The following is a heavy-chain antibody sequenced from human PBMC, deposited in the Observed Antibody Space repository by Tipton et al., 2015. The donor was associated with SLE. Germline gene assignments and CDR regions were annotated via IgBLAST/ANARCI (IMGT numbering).Heavy chain of an antibody. D-gene: IGHD2-8*02. CDR1: GDSISTYY. CDR2: SYYNGNS. J-gene: IGHJ6*02. V-gene: IGHV4-59*01. CDR3: ARYPYCAGGVCRYYYYGLDV. Sequence: TLSLTCTVSGDSISTYYWNWIRQPPGKGLEWIGYSYYNGNSNYSPSLRSRVTISVDTSKNQFSLKLNSVTAADTAVYYCARYPYCAGGVCRYYYYGLDVWGQGTTVTVSS.